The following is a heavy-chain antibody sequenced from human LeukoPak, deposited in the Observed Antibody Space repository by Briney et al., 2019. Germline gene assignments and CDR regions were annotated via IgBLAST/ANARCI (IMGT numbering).Heavy chain of an antibody. J-gene: IGHJ5*02. Sequence: GGSLRLSCAASGFTFSSYAMSWVRQAPGKGLEWVSAIGGSGSTYYADSVQGRFTISRDNSKNTLYLQMNSLRAEDTAIYYCAKDPAIAVAARGNWFDPRGQGTLVTVSS. D-gene: IGHD6-19*01. CDR1: GFTFSSYA. V-gene: IGHV3-23*01. CDR2: IGGSGST. CDR3: AKDPAIAVAARGNWFDP.